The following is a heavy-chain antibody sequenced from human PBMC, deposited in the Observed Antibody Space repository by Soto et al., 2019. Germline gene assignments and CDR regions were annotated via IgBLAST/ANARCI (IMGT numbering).Heavy chain of an antibody. J-gene: IGHJ4*02. V-gene: IGHV3-7*01. CDR1: GFSFSTYW. D-gene: IGHD2-21*01. CDR2: VNEDGTEK. Sequence: EVQMVESGGGLVQPGGSLRLSCAASGFSFSTYWMYWVRQAPGKGLEWVANVNEDGTEKNYVDSVKGRFTISRDNAKNSLYRQMNSLRAEDTAVDYCSHTCVGGQGTLVTVSS. CDR3: SHTCV.